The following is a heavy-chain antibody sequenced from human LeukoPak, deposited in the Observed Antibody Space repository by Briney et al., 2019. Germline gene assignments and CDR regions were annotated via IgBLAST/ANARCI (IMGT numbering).Heavy chain of an antibody. CDR3: PGAVAGTWMYYYYYMDV. Sequence: GGSLRLSCAASGFTFSSYEMNWVRQAPGKGLEWVSYISSSGSTIYYADSVKGRFTISRDNAKNSLYLQMNSLRAEDTAVYYCPGAVAGTWMYYYYYMDVWGKGTTVTVSS. J-gene: IGHJ6*03. CDR1: GFTFSSYE. D-gene: IGHD6-19*01. V-gene: IGHV3-48*03. CDR2: ISSSGSTI.